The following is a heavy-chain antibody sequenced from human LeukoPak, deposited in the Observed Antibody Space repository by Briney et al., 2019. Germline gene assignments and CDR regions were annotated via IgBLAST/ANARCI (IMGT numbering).Heavy chain of an antibody. CDR2: ISGSGGTT. Sequence: GGSLRLSCAASGFTFSSYAMSWVRQAPGKGLEWISAISGSGGTTYYADSVKGRFTNSRDNSKNTLYLQMNSLRAEDTAVYYCARESVEVVVAATGIDYWGQGTLVTVSS. J-gene: IGHJ4*02. CDR1: GFTFSSYA. D-gene: IGHD2-15*01. CDR3: ARESVEVVVAATGIDY. V-gene: IGHV3-23*01.